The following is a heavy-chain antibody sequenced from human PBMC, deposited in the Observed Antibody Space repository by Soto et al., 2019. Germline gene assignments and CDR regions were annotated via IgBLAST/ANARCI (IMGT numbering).Heavy chain of an antibody. CDR2: IFYTGST. Sequence: QVQLQESGPGLVKPSETLSLTCTVSGGSISRYFWAWIRQPPGKGLECIGYIFYTGSTNYNPSLNSRVSISLASSTSQFSLKLSSVTAADTAVYYCARYLRNDFFDFWGQGTLVSVSS. J-gene: IGHJ4*02. D-gene: IGHD3-3*01. CDR1: GGSISRYF. V-gene: IGHV4-59*01. CDR3: ARYLRNDFFDF.